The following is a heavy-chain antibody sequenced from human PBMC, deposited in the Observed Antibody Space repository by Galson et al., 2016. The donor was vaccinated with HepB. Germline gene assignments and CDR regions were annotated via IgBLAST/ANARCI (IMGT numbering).Heavy chain of an antibody. D-gene: IGHD4-23*01. Sequence: SVKVSCKVSGGTFTNYAINWVRQAPGQGLEWMGGIAPLFGTTNYAQNFQGRVTITADESTSTAYMELSSLTSEDTAVYYGARGWKLLDYWSQGTMLTVSS. CDR3: ARGWKLLDY. V-gene: IGHV1-69*13. J-gene: IGHJ4*02. CDR1: GGTFTNYA. CDR2: IAPLFGTT.